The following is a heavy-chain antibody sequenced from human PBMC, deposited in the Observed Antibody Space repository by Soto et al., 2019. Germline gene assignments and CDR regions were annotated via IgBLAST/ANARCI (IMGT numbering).Heavy chain of an antibody. D-gene: IGHD5-18*01. CDR3: TTGWIQLYEGGY. J-gene: IGHJ4*02. CDR2: IRSKANSYAT. CDR1: GFPFSGSA. V-gene: IGHV3-73*01. Sequence: PGGSLRLSCAASGFPFSGSAIHWVRQAFWEGLEWVGRIRSKANSYATAYAASVKGRFTISRDDSKNTAYLQMNSLKTEDTAVYYCTTGWIQLYEGGYWGKGTLVTVS.